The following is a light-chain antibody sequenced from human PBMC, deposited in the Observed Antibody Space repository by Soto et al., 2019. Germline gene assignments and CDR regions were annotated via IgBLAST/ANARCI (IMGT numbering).Light chain of an antibody. J-gene: IGKJ1*01. CDR1: QSVSNN. CDR2: DAS. CDR3: QQYNIWPPWT. Sequence: ILMTQSPATLSVSPGERATLSCRASQSVSNNLAWYQQKPGQAPRLLIYDASTRASGIPARFSGSGSGTEFTLTISGLQSEDFAVYYCQQYNIWPPWTFGQGTKVEVK. V-gene: IGKV3-15*01.